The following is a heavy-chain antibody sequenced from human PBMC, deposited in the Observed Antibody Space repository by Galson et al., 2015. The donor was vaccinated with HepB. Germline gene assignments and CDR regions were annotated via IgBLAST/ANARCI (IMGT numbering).Heavy chain of an antibody. CDR3: ARGFGPSIAVAGINY. J-gene: IGHJ4*02. CDR2: ISYDGSNK. V-gene: IGHV3-30*04. Sequence: SLRLSCAASGFTFSGYAMHWVRQAPGKGLEWVAVISYDGSNKYYADSVKGRFTISRDNSKNTLYLQMNSLRAEDTAVYYCARGFGPSIAVAGINYWGQGTLVTVSS. D-gene: IGHD6-19*01. CDR1: GFTFSGYA.